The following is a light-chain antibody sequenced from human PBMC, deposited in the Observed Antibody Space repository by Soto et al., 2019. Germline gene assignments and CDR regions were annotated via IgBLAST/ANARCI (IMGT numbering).Light chain of an antibody. CDR3: QQLNSYPRT. V-gene: IGKV1-9*01. CDR2: AAS. Sequence: IHLTQSPSSLSASLGDIFSITCWASQGISSYLAWYQQKPGKAPKLLIYAASTLQSGVPSRFSGSGSGTDFTLTISSLQPEDFATYYCQQLNSYPRTFGQGTKVDI. J-gene: IGKJ1*01. CDR1: QGISSY.